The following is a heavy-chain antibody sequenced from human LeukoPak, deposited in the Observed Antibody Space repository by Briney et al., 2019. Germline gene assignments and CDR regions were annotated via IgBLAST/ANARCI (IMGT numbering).Heavy chain of an antibody. Sequence: GGSLRLSCAASGFTFSSYAMSWVRQAPGKGLEWVSAISGSGGSTYYADSVKGRFTISRDNSKNTLYLQMNSLRAEDTAVYYCARVYDLQGYYYYMDVWGKGTTVTVSS. CDR2: ISGSGGST. V-gene: IGHV3-23*01. D-gene: IGHD2-8*01. J-gene: IGHJ6*03. CDR1: GFTFSSYA. CDR3: ARVYDLQGYYYYMDV.